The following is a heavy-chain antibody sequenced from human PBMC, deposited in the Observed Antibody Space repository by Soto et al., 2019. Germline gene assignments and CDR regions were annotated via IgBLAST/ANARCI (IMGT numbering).Heavy chain of an antibody. V-gene: IGHV1-18*01. CDR1: GNTFTNFA. CDR3: ARVIPGAEAGFDP. Sequence: QGQLVQSGAEVKKPGASVKVSCTASGNTFTNFAVTWVRQAPGQGLEWMGWISAYTDDPNYAQKFQGRVTMTIDTSTSTAYLDLRSLTSDDTAVNYGARVIPGAEAGFDPWGQGTLVTVSS. J-gene: IGHJ5*02. CDR2: ISAYTDDP. D-gene: IGHD2-2*01.